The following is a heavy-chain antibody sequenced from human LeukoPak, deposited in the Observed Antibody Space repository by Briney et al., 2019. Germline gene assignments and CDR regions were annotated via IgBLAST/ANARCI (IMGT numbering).Heavy chain of an antibody. J-gene: IGHJ4*02. V-gene: IGHV3-30-3*01. D-gene: IGHD3-9*01. CDR2: ISYDGSIK. CDR3: ARAYYDILTGYYNPISTVGY. CDR1: GFTFSSYA. Sequence: PGGSLRLSCAASGFTFSSYAMHWVRQAPGKGLEWVAVISYDGSIKYYADSVKGRFTIPRDNSKSTLSLQMNSLRAEDTAVYYCARAYYDILTGYYNPISTVGYWGQGTLVTVSS.